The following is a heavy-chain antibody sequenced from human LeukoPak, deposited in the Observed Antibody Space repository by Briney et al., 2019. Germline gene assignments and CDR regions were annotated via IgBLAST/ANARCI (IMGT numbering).Heavy chain of an antibody. D-gene: IGHD4-17*01. V-gene: IGHV3-23*01. CDR2: ISGSGGST. Sequence: GGSLRLSCAASGFTFSSYAMSWVRQAPGKGLEWVSAISGSGGSTYYADSVKGRFTISRDNSKNTLYLQMNSLRAEDTALYYCAKESSFYYGDFRGGRPPYWGQGTLVTVSS. CDR3: AKESSFYYGDFRGGRPPY. J-gene: IGHJ4*02. CDR1: GFTFSSYA.